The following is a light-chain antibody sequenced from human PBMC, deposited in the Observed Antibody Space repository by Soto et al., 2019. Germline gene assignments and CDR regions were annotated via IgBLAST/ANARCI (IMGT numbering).Light chain of an antibody. CDR2: DAS. CDR3: QQSGT. J-gene: IGKJ3*01. Sequence: DIQMTQSPSSLSASVGDRVTITCQASQEISNYLNWYQQKPGKAPKLLIYDASNLETGVPSRFSGSGSGTDFTFTISRLQPEDMATYYCQQSGTFGPGTKVDIK. CDR1: QEISNY. V-gene: IGKV1-33*01.